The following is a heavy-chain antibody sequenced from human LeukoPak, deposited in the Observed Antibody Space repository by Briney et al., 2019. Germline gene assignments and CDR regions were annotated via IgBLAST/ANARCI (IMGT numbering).Heavy chain of an antibody. CDR3: AKYWSIAAARPYFDY. Sequence: GGSLRLSCAASGFTFSSYAMSWVRRAPGKGLEWVSAISGSGGSTYYADSVKGRFTISRDNSKNTLYLQMNSLRAEDTAVYYCAKYWSIAAARPYFDYWGQGTLVTVSS. CDR2: ISGSGGST. D-gene: IGHD6-6*01. CDR1: GFTFSSYA. V-gene: IGHV3-23*01. J-gene: IGHJ4*02.